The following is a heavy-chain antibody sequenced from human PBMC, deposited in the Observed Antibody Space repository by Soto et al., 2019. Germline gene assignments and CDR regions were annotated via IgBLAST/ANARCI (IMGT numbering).Heavy chain of an antibody. CDR2: IIDSGGST. J-gene: IGHJ6*02. Sequence: GGSLRLSCAASGFTFSSCAMGWVRQAPGKGLEWVSDIIDSGGSTYYADSVKGRFTISRDNSKSTLYLQMNSLRAEDTALYYCAKGRSYYYYYGVDVWAQGTKVTVSS. V-gene: IGHV3-23*01. CDR3: AKGRSYYYYYGVDV. CDR1: GFTFSSCA. D-gene: IGHD1-26*01.